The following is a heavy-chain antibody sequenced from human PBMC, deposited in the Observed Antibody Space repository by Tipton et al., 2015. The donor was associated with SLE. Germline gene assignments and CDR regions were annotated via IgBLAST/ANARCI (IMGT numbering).Heavy chain of an antibody. CDR1: GFTFSGSA. CDR2: IRSKANSYAT. Sequence: SLRLSCAASGFTFSGSAMHWVRQASRKGLEWVGRIRSKANSYATAYAASVKGRFTISRDDSKNTAYLQMNSLKNEDTAVYYCTRQIGAVAGTGDFDYWGQGTLVTVSS. V-gene: IGHV3-73*01. D-gene: IGHD6-19*01. CDR3: TRQIGAVAGTGDFDY. J-gene: IGHJ4*02.